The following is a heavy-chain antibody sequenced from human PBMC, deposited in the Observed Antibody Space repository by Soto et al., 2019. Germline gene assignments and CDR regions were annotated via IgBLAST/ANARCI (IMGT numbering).Heavy chain of an antibody. D-gene: IGHD6-13*01. CDR2: ISGSGGST. CDR1: GFTFSSYA. V-gene: IGHV3-23*01. CDR3: AKDSAQQPYSSSACYYYGMDV. J-gene: IGHJ6*02. Sequence: GGSLRLSCAASGFTFSSYAMSWVRPAPGKGLEWVSSISGSGGSTYYADSVKGRFTISRDNSKNTLYLQMNSLRAEDTAVYDCAKDSAQQPYSSSACYYYGMDVWGQGTTVTVSS.